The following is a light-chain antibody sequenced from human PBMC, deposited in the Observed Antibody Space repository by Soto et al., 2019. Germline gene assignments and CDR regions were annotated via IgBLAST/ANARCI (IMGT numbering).Light chain of an antibody. CDR1: SSNIGSNY. CDR2: SNN. J-gene: IGLJ2*01. V-gene: IGLV1-44*01. CDR3: AAWDDSLNGVV. Sequence: VLTQPPSASGTPGQRVTISCSGSSSNIGSNYVSWYQHLPGTAPKLLIYSNNQRPSGVPDRFSGSKSGTSASLAISGLQSEDEADYCCAAWDDSLNGVVFGGGTKLTVL.